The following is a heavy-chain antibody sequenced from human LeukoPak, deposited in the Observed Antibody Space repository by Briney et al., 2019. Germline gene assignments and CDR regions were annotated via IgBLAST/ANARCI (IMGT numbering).Heavy chain of an antibody. CDR1: GFTVSSNY. CDR3: AREGAAAQNWFDP. D-gene: IGHD6-13*01. J-gene: IGHJ5*02. V-gene: IGHV3-53*01. Sequence: PGGSLRLSCAASGFTVSSNYMSWVRQAPGKGLEWVSVIYSGGDTYYADSVKGRFTISRDNSKNTLYLQMNSLRAEDTAVYYCAREGAAAQNWFDPWGQGTLVTVSS. CDR2: IYSGGDT.